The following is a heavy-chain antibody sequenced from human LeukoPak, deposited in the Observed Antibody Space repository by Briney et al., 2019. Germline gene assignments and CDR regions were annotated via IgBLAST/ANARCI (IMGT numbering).Heavy chain of an antibody. J-gene: IGHJ5*02. CDR2: ISGSGGST. CDR3: AKDAYSSGWYWFDP. Sequence: GGSLRLSCAASGFTFSSYGIHWVRQAPGKGLEWVSAISGSGGSTYYADSVKGRFTISRDNSKNTLYLQMNSLRAEDTAVYYCAKDAYSSGWYWFDPWGQGTLVTVSS. D-gene: IGHD6-19*01. CDR1: GFTFSSYG. V-gene: IGHV3-23*01.